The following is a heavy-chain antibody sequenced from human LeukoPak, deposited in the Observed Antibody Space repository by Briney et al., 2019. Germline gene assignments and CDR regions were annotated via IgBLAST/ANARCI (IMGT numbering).Heavy chain of an antibody. D-gene: IGHD3-22*01. CDR2: INPNSGGT. J-gene: IGHJ4*02. V-gene: IGHV1-2*02. CDR1: GYTFTGYY. Sequence: GASVKVSCKASGYTFTGYYMHWVRQAPGQGLEWMGWINPNSGGTNYAQKFQGRVTMTRDTSISTAYMELSRLRSDDTAVYYCARDLLLSKITMIPIAPPGYWGQGTLVTVSS. CDR3: ARDLLLSKITMIPIAPPGY.